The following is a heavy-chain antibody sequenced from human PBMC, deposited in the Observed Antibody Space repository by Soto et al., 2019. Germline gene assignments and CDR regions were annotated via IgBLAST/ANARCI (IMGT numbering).Heavy chain of an antibody. J-gene: IGHJ4*02. CDR1: GFTFSSYG. CDR3: AKVYGSGSYSDY. V-gene: IGHV3-30*18. CDR2: ISYDGSNK. Sequence: GGSLRLSCAASGFTFSSYGMHWVRQAPGKGLEWVAVISYDGSNKNYADSVKGRFTISRDNSKNTLYLQMNSLRAEDTAVYYCAKVYGSGSYSDYWGQGTLVTVSS. D-gene: IGHD3-10*01.